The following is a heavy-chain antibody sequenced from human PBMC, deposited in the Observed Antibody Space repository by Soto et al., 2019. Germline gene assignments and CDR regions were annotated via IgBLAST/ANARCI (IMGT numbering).Heavy chain of an antibody. CDR2: ISPYTGNT. D-gene: IGHD3-16*01. CDR3: VMVDNYVTPTPQDV. CDR1: GYIFVNYG. V-gene: IGHV1-18*01. J-gene: IGHJ6*02. Sequence: QVQLVQSGDEVKKPGASVKVSCKASGYIFVNYGIAWVRQAPGQGLEWMGWISPYTGNTHSATKIQGRLTMTTDTSTATASKDLGSLTSDDTAVYYYVMVDNYVTPTPQDVWGQGTTVTVSS.